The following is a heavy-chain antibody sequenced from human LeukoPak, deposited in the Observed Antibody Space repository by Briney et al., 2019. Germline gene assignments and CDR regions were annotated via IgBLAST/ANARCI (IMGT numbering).Heavy chain of an antibody. CDR3: ARYNWNTWFDP. CDR2: IRYSGHT. J-gene: IGHJ5*02. Sequence: SETLSLTCTVSGDSVSNDRYYWTWIRQSPGKGLEWIAYIRYSGHTNYNPSLDTRVTISLDASKNQLSLRLCSVTAADTAMYYCARYNWNTWFDPWGQGALVTVSS. V-gene: IGHV4-61*01. D-gene: IGHD1-1*01. CDR1: GDSVSNDRYY.